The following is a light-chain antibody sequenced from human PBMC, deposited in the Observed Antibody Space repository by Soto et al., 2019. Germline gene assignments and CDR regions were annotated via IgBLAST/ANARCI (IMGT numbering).Light chain of an antibody. CDR1: QAISSW. Sequence: DIQMTQSPSSVSASVGDRVTITCRASQAISSWLAWYQQKPGKAPKLLIYAASSLHSGVPSRFSGSGSGTDFTLTISSLQPEDFATYYCQQANSFPPLTFGGGTKVEIK. V-gene: IGKV1D-12*01. CDR2: AAS. J-gene: IGKJ4*01. CDR3: QQANSFPPLT.